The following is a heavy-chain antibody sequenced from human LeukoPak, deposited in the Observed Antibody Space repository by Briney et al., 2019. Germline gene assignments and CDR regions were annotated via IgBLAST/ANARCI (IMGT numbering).Heavy chain of an antibody. Sequence: SETLSLTCTVSGGSISSSSYYWDWIRQPPGKGLEWIGEINHSGSTNYNPSLKSRVNILVDTSKKQFSLKVNSVTAADTAVYYCARRHDYYYGSGSHNNWFDPWGQGSLVTVSS. CDR3: ARRHDYYYGSGSHNNWFDP. CDR1: GGSISSSSYY. D-gene: IGHD3-10*01. J-gene: IGHJ5*02. V-gene: IGHV4-39*07. CDR2: INHSGST.